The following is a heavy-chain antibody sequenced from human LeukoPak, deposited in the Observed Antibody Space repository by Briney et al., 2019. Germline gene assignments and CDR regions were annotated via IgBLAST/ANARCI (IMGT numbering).Heavy chain of an antibody. CDR2: IRCSSSYK. D-gene: IGHD2-21*02. J-gene: IGHJ4*01. V-gene: IGHV3-11*03. Sequence: PGGSLRLSCAASGFTFSDYYMSWVRQAPGKGLEWVSYIRCSSSYKNYADSVKGRFTISRDNAKNTLYLQMNSLRAEDTAVYYCANAYCWGDSPPYYFDYWGQGTLVTVSS. CDR1: GFTFSDYY. CDR3: ANAYCWGDSPPYYFDY.